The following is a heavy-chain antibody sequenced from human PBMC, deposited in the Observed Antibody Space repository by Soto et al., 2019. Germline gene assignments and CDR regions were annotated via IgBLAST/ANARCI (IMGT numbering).Heavy chain of an antibody. CDR3: AKDPVFRRGITGTNFDY. V-gene: IGHV3-30*18. J-gene: IGHJ4*02. Sequence: GGSLRLSCAASAFTFSSFGMHWVRQAPGKGLEWVAFISYDGSNKYYADSVKGRFTISRDNSKNTLYLQMNSLRAEDTAVYYCAKDPVFRRGITGTNFDYWGQGT. D-gene: IGHD1-20*01. CDR2: ISYDGSNK. CDR1: AFTFSSFG.